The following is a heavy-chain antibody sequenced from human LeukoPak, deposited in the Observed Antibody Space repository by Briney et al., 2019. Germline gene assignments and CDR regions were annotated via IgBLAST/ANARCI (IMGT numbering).Heavy chain of an antibody. CDR3: ARDNYGMDV. V-gene: IGHV3-30-3*01. J-gene: IGHJ6*02. CDR2: ISYDGSNK. Sequence: GRSLRLSCAASGFTFSSYAMHWVRQAPGKGLEWVAVISYDGSNKYYADSVKGRFTISRDNSKNTLYLQMNSLRAEDTAVYYCARDNYGMDVWGQATTVTVSS. CDR1: GFTFSSYA.